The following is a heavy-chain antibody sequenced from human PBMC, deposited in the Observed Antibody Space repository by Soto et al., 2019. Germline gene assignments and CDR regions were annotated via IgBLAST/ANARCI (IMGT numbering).Heavy chain of an antibody. CDR3: ARVLFRENWFDP. V-gene: IGHV1-69*13. J-gene: IGHJ5*02. CDR2: IIPIFGTA. Sequence: SVKVSCKASGGTFSSYAISWVRQAPGQGLEWMGGIIPIFGTANYAQKFQGRVTITADESTSTAYMELSSLRSEDTAVYYCARVLFRENWFDPWGQGTLVNVSS. D-gene: IGHD2-15*01. CDR1: GGTFSSYA.